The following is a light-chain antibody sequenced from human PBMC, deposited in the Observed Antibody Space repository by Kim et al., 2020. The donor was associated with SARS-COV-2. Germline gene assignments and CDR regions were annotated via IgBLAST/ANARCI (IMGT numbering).Light chain of an antibody. V-gene: IGKV3D-15*01. CDR2: GAT. Sequence: SPGGGANLSLRASPKCNSNLALYQKKTCQGPRLGNYGATNRAAGVATQFSGSGSGAEFTLTISNLQPEDCAVYYCQQYNKWMYTLGQGTKLEI. CDR3: QQYNKWMYT. J-gene: IGKJ2*01. CDR1: PKCNSN.